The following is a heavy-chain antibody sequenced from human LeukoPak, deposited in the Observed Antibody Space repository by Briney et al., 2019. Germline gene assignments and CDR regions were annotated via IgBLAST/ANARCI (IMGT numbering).Heavy chain of an antibody. CDR2: IYYSGST. Sequence: PSETLSLTCTVSGGSISSSSYYWGWIRQPPGKGLEWIGSIYYSGSTYYNPSLKSRVTISVDTSKNQFSLKLSSVTAADTAVYYCARGYCTGGSCYSGIAWFDPWGQGTLVTVSS. J-gene: IGHJ5*02. D-gene: IGHD2-15*01. V-gene: IGHV4-39*01. CDR3: ARGYCTGGSCYSGIAWFDP. CDR1: GGSISSSSYY.